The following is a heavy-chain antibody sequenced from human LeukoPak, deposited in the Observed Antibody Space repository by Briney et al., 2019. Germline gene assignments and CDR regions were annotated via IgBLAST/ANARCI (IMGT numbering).Heavy chain of an antibody. J-gene: IGHJ5*02. D-gene: IGHD3-16*01. CDR1: GYNFTIYW. CDR3: AIFDFLFGEIDNWFDP. Sequence: GESLRISCKGSGYNFTIYWIGWVRQMPGKGLEWMGIIYPGDSDTRYSPSFQGQVTISADKSISTAYLQWSSLKASDTAMYYCAIFDFLFGEIDNWFDPWGQGTQVTVSS. V-gene: IGHV5-51*01. CDR2: IYPGDSDT.